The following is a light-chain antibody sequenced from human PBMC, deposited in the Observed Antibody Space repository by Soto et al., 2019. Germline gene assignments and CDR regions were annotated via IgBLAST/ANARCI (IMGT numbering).Light chain of an antibody. Sequence: EIVLTQSPGTLSLSPGERATLSCMASQSVSNNYLAWYQQKPGQAPRLLIYGASNRATGIPDRSSGSGSGTDFTLTISRLEPEDFAVYYCQQYGSSGTFGQGTKVDIK. V-gene: IGKV3-20*01. J-gene: IGKJ1*01. CDR2: GAS. CDR3: QQYGSSGT. CDR1: QSVSNNY.